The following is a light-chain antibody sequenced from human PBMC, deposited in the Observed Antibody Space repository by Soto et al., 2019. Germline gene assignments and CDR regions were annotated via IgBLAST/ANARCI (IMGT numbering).Light chain of an antibody. CDR1: QSISIW. Sequence: DIQMTQSPSALSASIGDRVTITCRASQSISIWLAWYQQKPGKAPKLLIYAASSLESGVPSRFSGSGSGTEFTLTISSLQPDDFANYYCHHYNTYSTFGQGTRVDVK. CDR2: AAS. J-gene: IGKJ1*01. V-gene: IGKV1-5*03. CDR3: HHYNTYST.